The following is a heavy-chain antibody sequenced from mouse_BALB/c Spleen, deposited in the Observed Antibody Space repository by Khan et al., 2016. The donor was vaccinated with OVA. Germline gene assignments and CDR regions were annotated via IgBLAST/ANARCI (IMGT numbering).Heavy chain of an antibody. Sequence: VQLVESGPGLVAPSQSLSITCTISGFSLTNYGVHWVRQPPGKGLEWLGAIWSDGSTTYNSALKSRLSISKDNSKSQVFLKMNSLQTDDTAMYYCARQPYYHYYIMDYWGQGTSVTVSS. CDR3: ARQPYYHYYIMDY. D-gene: IGHD2-10*01. CDR1: GFSLTNYG. V-gene: IGHV2-6-1*01. CDR2: IWSDGST. J-gene: IGHJ4*01.